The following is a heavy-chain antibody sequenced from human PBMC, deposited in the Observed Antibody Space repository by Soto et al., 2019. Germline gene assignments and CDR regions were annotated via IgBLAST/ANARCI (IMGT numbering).Heavy chain of an antibody. J-gene: IGHJ4*02. CDR3: ARSDDYEDTGTFEN. Sequence: QVHLVQSGGELKKPGASVKVSCKASGYSFSDFGITWVRQAPGQGLEWMGWISGKNGNTNYAQKVQGRVTLTADTSTSTTYMEMRARTSDDTGIYYCARSDDYEDTGTFENWGQGTPVTGSS. CDR1: GYSFSDFG. CDR2: ISGKNGNT. V-gene: IGHV1-18*04. D-gene: IGHD4-17*01.